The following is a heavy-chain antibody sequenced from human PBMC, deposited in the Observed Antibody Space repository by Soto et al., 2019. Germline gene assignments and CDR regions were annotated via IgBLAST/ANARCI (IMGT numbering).Heavy chain of an antibody. CDR1: GFTLNNAW. J-gene: IGHJ4*02. Sequence: EVQLVESGGGLVKPGGSLRLYCTASGFTLNNAWMSWVRQAPGKGLEWVGRIRRPADGGTTDYAEPMRGKFTISTDDSNNTLYLQMTSLKTEDKAVYFFSTESYYDSRGLFDYWGQGTLVTVSS. CDR2: IRRPADGGTT. CDR3: STESYYDSRGLFDY. D-gene: IGHD3-22*01. V-gene: IGHV3-15*01.